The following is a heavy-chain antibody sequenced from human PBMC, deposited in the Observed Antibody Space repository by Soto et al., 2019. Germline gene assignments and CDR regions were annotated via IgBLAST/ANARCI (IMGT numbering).Heavy chain of an antibody. Sequence: GGSLRLSCAASGFTFSRYWLSWVRQAPGKGLEWVANINQDGSEKNYVDSVRGRFTISRDNAKNSVYLQMNSLRAEDTAVYYCARHNWNDVWWLDPWGQGTLVTVSS. D-gene: IGHD1-1*01. J-gene: IGHJ5*02. CDR3: ARHNWNDVWWLDP. CDR2: INQDGSEK. CDR1: GFTFSRYW. V-gene: IGHV3-7*01.